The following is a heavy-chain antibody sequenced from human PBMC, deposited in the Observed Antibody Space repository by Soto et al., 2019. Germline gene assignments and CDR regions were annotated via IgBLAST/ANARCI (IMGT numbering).Heavy chain of an antibody. V-gene: IGHV3-23*01. J-gene: IGHJ4*02. CDR2: ISGSGGST. CDR1: GFTFSSYA. CDR3: AKGRAGYCSSTSCYAFDY. Sequence: EVQLLESGGGLVQPGGSLRLSCAASGFTFSSYAMSWVRQAPGKGLEWISAISGSGGSTYYADSVKGRFTISRDNSKNTLYLQMNSLRAEDTAVYYCAKGRAGYCSSTSCYAFDYCGQGTLVTVSS. D-gene: IGHD2-2*01.